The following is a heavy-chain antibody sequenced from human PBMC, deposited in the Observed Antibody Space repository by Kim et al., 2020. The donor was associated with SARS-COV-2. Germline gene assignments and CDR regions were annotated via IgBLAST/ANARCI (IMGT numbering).Heavy chain of an antibody. CDR3: ARGVASAYCSMLVVVITGNYFDY. V-gene: IGHV4-34*01. D-gene: IGHD3-22*01. J-gene: IGHJ4*02. Sequence: SETLSLTCAVYGGSFSGYYWSWIRQPPGKGLEWIGEINHSGSTNYNPSLKSRVTISVDTSKNQFSLKLSSVTAADTAVYYCARGVASAYCSMLVVVITGNYFDYWAQGPLVTVSS. CDR1: GGSFSGYY. CDR2: INHSGST.